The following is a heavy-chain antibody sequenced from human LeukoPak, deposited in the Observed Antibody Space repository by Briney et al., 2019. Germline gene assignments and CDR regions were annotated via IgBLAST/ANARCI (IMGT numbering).Heavy chain of an antibody. V-gene: IGHV3-30*04. CDR3: VRGDPHFSYNNDWYGKKFDY. Sequence: GTSLRLSCAASGFTFSRYGMHWVRQAPGKGLEWVAVISYDGKNETYADSVRGRFTISRDTSRNTVSLQMHSLTPEDTAVYYCVRGDPHFSYNNDWYGKKFDYWGQGTLVTVSS. D-gene: IGHD6-19*01. J-gene: IGHJ4*02. CDR1: GFTFSRYG. CDR2: ISYDGKNE.